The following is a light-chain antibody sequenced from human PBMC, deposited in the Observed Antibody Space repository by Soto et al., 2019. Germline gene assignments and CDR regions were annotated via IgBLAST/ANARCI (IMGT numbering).Light chain of an antibody. V-gene: IGKV1-6*01. CDR2: ATS. J-gene: IGKJ1*01. Sequence: AIQMTQSPSSLSASVGDRVTITCRASQDIRTELGWYQQKPGKAPNLLIYATSSLQGGVPSRFSGSGSGTVFTLTISSLQPEDFATYYCLQDYSYPRTFGQGTKVEIK. CDR1: QDIRTE. CDR3: LQDYSYPRT.